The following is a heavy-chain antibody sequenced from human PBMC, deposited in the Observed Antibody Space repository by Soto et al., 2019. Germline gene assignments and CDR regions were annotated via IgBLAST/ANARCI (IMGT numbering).Heavy chain of an antibody. CDR2: MNPNSGNT. Sequence: QVQLVQSGAEVKKPXXXXXXXXXXXXXXFTXYXINWVRRATGQGLEWMGWMNPNSGNTGYAQKFQGRVTMTRNTSISTSYMELSSLRSEDTAVYYCARTLYGDNVXYWXXXTLVTVSS. J-gene: IGHJ4*02. CDR3: ARTLYGDNVXY. V-gene: IGHV1-8*01. D-gene: IGHD4-17*01. CDR1: XXXFTXYX.